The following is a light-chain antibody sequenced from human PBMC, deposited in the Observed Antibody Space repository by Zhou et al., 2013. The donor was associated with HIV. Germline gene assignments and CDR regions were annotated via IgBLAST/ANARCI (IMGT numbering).Light chain of an antibody. Sequence: DIQMTQSPSSLSASVGDRVTVTCRASQSISSYLNWYQQKPGKAPNLLIYAASSLQSGVPSRFSGSGSGTDFTLTVQSLQPDDIATYYCQLLKTSPSITFGQGTRLEI. CDR3: QLLKTSPSIT. CDR1: QSISSY. J-gene: IGKJ5*01. V-gene: IGKV1-39*01. CDR2: AAS.